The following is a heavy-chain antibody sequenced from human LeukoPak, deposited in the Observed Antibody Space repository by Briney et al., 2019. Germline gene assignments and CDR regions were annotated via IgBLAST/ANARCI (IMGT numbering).Heavy chain of an antibody. CDR1: GYTFTGYY. CDR2: INPNSGGT. CDR3: ARGFSSFLPSGDY. V-gene: IGHV1-2*02. J-gene: IGHJ4*02. Sequence: GASVKVSCKASGYTFTGYYMHWVRQAPGQGLEWLGWINPNSGGTNYAQKFQGRVTMTRDTSISTAYMELSRLRSDDTAVYYCARGFSSFLPSGDYWGQGTLVTVSS. D-gene: IGHD6-6*01.